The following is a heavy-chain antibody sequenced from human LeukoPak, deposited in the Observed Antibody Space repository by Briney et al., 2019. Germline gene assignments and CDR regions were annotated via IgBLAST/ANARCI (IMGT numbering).Heavy chain of an antibody. D-gene: IGHD4-11*01. CDR3: ASPKEHSDSYFDS. Sequence: SVKVSCKASGGTLRNYAISWVRQAPGQGLEWMGGLIPLFGRAEYAQKFQGRVTITADEPTNTAYMELNFLRSEDTAVYYCASPKEHSDSYFDSWGQGTLVAVS. CDR1: GGTLRNYA. V-gene: IGHV1-69*13. CDR2: LIPLFGRA. J-gene: IGHJ4*02.